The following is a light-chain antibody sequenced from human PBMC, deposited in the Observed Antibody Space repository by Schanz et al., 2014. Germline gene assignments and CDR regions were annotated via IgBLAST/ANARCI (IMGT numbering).Light chain of an antibody. CDR3: QQYDRSPPT. CDR1: QSVSSY. J-gene: IGKJ1*01. CDR2: GAS. Sequence: EIVLTQSPATLSVSPGERVTLSCRASQSVSSYLAWYQQKPGQAPRLLIYGASKRATGIPDRFSGSGSGTDFTLTITRLEPEDFAVYYCQQYDRSPPTFGQGTRVEIK. V-gene: IGKV3-20*01.